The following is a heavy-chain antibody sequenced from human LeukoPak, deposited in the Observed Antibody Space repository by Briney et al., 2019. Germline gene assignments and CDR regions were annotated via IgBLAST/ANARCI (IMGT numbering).Heavy chain of an antibody. CDR1: GYTFTGYY. CDR3: ARPLGDSSGYSWYFDY. D-gene: IGHD3-22*01. V-gene: IGHV1-46*01. J-gene: IGHJ4*02. CDR2: INPSGGST. Sequence: ASVKVSCKASGYTFTGYYMHWVRQAPGQGLEWMGIINPSGGSTSYAQKFQGRVTMTRDTPTSTVYMELSSLRSEDTAVYYCARPLGDSSGYSWYFDYWGQGTLVTVSS.